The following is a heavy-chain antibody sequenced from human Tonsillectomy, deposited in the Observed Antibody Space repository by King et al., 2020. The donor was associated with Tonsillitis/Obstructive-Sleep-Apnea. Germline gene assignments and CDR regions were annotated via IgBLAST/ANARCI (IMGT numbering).Heavy chain of an antibody. CDR2: ISSRSSYI. Sequence: VQLVESGGGLVKPGGSLRLSCAASAFTFSTYSMNWVRQAPGKGLEWVSSISSRSSYIYYADSVKGRFTISRDNTKNSLYLQMNSLRAEDTAVYYCARTRVREVFTLDFDYWGQGTLVTVSS. V-gene: IGHV3-21*01. D-gene: IGHD3-10*01. CDR1: AFTFSTYS. J-gene: IGHJ4*02. CDR3: ARTRVREVFTLDFDY.